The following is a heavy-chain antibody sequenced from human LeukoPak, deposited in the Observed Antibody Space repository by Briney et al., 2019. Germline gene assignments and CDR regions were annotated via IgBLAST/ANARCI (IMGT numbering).Heavy chain of an antibody. J-gene: IGHJ4*02. CDR2: ISSSSNTV. Sequence: GGSLRLSCAASGFTFSDYYMTWVRQAPGKGLEWVSYISSSSNTVYYADSVKGRLTVSRDNANNSLFVQMTNLRAEDTAVYYCARRAMGATSFDYWGQGTLVTVSA. D-gene: IGHD1-26*01. CDR1: GFTFSDYY. CDR3: ARRAMGATSFDY. V-gene: IGHV3-11*04.